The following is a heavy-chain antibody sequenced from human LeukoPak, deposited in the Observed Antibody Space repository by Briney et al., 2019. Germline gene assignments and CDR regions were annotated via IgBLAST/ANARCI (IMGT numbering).Heavy chain of an antibody. Sequence: SQTLSLTCAISGDSVSSNSAAWNWIRQSPSRGLEWLGRTYYRSKWYNDYAVSVKSRITINPDTSKNQFSLQLNSVTPEDTAVYYCARVSRLRSSGPEGYYYYMDVWGKGTTVTISS. CDR2: TYYRSKWYN. J-gene: IGHJ6*03. D-gene: IGHD6-19*01. CDR1: GDSVSSNSAA. CDR3: ARVSRLRSSGPEGYYYYMDV. V-gene: IGHV6-1*01.